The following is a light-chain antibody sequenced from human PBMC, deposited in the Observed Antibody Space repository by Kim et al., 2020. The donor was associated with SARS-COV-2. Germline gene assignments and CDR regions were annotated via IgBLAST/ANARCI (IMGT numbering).Light chain of an antibody. Sequence: STGETATLSCRASERLGSNLAWYQQKPGQAPRLLMYDASTRAAGVPARFSGTGSGTEFTLTVSSLQPEDFAVYYCQQCNHWPPRAFGQGTKVDIK. CDR1: ERLGSN. CDR2: DAS. J-gene: IGKJ1*01. V-gene: IGKV3-15*01. CDR3: QQCNHWPPRA.